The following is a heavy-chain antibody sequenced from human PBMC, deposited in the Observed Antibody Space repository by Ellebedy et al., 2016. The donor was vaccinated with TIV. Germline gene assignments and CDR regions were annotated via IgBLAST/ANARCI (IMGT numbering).Heavy chain of an antibody. D-gene: IGHD2-2*01. V-gene: IGHV3-23*01. CDR3: AKDFATSPPQSEFFHF. J-gene: IGHJ4*02. Sequence: GESLKISXAVSGFTFRSYGIHWVRQAPGRGVEWVSYVSPSGLSTYYAVSVKGRFTISRDTSKNTVYLQMNSLRSEDTAVYYCAKDFATSPPQSEFFHFWGRGTLVSVST. CDR2: VSPSGLST. CDR1: GFTFRSYG.